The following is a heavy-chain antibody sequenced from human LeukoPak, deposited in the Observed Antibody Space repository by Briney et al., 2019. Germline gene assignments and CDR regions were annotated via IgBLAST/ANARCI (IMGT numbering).Heavy chain of an antibody. Sequence: SETLSLTCAVSGCSISSGYYWGWIRQPPGKGLEWIGSIYHSGSTYYSPSLKSRVTISVDTSKNQFSLKLTSETAADTAVYYCASVNTAVVTVDYWGQGTLVTVSS. CDR2: IYHSGST. CDR1: GCSISSGYY. J-gene: IGHJ4*02. CDR3: ASVNTAVVTVDY. D-gene: IGHD5-18*01. V-gene: IGHV4-38-2*01.